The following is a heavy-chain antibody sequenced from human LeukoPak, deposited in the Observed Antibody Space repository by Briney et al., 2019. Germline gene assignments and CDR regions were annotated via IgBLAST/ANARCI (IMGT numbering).Heavy chain of an antibody. CDR2: ISSSGSTI. V-gene: IGHV3-11*04. CDR3: AREAQIITMVRGYFDY. Sequence: GGSLRLSCAASGFTFSDYYMSWIRQAPGKGLEWVSYISSSGSTIYYADSVKGRFTISRDSAKNSLYLQMNSLRAEDTAVYYCAREAQIITMVRGYFDYWGQGTLVTVSS. J-gene: IGHJ4*02. D-gene: IGHD3-10*01. CDR1: GFTFSDYY.